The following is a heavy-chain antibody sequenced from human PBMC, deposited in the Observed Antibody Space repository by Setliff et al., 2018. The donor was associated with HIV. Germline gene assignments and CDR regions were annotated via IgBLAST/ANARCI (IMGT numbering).Heavy chain of an antibody. Sequence: LSLTCSVSGGSITSGGHYWSWIRHLPGKGLEWIGYIHYTGSNFYNPSLTDRLTLSVDTSDNQFSLKLTSVTAADKAVYYCARGGNSRAAWFDSWGQGTLVTVSS. V-gene: IGHV4-31*02. J-gene: IGHJ5*01. CDR1: GGSITSGGHY. CDR3: ARGGNSRAAWFDS. D-gene: IGHD5-12*01. CDR2: IHYTGSN.